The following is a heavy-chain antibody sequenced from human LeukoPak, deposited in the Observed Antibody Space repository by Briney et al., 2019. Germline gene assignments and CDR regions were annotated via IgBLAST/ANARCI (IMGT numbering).Heavy chain of an antibody. V-gene: IGHV3-7*01. CDR1: GFTFSSYW. CDR2: VKHDGSEE. J-gene: IGHJ4*02. Sequence: GGSLRLSCEASGFTFSSYWMSWVRQPPGKGLEWVATVKHDGSEEHYVDSAKGRFTISRDNAKNSLYLEMRSLRAEDTAVYYCAARIVVVPAASFDYWGQGTLVTVSS. CDR3: AARIVVVPAASFDY. D-gene: IGHD2-2*01.